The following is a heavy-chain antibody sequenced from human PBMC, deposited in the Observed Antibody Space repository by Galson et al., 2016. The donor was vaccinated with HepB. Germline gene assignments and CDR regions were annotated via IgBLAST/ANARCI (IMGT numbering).Heavy chain of an antibody. V-gene: IGHV3-23*01. CDR2: TSGSGGST. CDR3: AKDRGYFGSALDY. Sequence: SLRLSCAASGFTFNKYAMNWVRQAPGKGLEWVSGTSGSGGSTYYADSVKGRLTISRDNSKNTLYLQMNSLRAEDTAVYYCAKDRGYFGSALDYWGQGTLVTVSS. CDR1: GFTFNKYA. J-gene: IGHJ4*02. D-gene: IGHD2/OR15-2a*01.